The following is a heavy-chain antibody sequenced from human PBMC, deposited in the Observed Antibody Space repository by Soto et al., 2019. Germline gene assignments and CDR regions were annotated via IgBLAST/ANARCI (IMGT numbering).Heavy chain of an antibody. CDR2: INPNSGGT. CDR3: ARGLSLNTYYXFWSGYSRVVTPSWFDP. D-gene: IGHD3-3*01. Sequence: GAPVKVSCKASGYTFTGYYMHWVRQAPGQGLEWMGWINPNSGGTNYAQKFQGWVAMTRDTSISTAYMELSRLRSDDTAVYYCARGLSLNTYYXFWSGYSRVVTPSWFDPWGQGTLVTVSS. J-gene: IGHJ5*02. V-gene: IGHV1-2*04. CDR1: GYTFTGYY.